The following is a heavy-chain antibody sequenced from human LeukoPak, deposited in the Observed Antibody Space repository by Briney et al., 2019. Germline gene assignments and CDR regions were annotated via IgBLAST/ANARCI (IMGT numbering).Heavy chain of an antibody. J-gene: IGHJ4*02. Sequence: SETLSLTCTVSGGSISSGGYDWYWIRQPAGKGLEWIGHIYTSGSSNYSPSLKSRVTISVDTSENQFSLKLTSVTAADTAVYYCAKGRGIWGQGTLVTVSS. V-gene: IGHV4-61*09. D-gene: IGHD3-10*01. CDR2: IYTSGSS. CDR3: AKGRGI. CDR1: GGSISSGGYD.